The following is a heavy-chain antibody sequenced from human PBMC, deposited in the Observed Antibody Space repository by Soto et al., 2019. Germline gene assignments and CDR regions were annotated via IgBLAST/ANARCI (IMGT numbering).Heavy chain of an antibody. Sequence: SETLSLTCAVSGGSISSGGYAWAWIRQPPGKGLEWVGYIYQSGSTYYNPSLKSRVTIAADRSKSQFSLNLASVTAADTAVYYCARSYSGGDAYFDYWGQGTLVTVSS. V-gene: IGHV4-30-2*01. D-gene: IGHD2-21*02. CDR2: IYQSGST. CDR1: GGSISSGGYA. J-gene: IGHJ4*02. CDR3: ARSYSGGDAYFDY.